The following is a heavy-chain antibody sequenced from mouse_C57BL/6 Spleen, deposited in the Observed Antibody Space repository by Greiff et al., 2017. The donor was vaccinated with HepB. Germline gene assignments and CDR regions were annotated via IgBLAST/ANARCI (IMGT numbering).Heavy chain of an antibody. CDR3: ARINWEGWYFDV. D-gene: IGHD4-1*01. Sequence: VQLQQSGPGLVQPSQSLSITCTVSGFSLTSYGVHWVRQSPGKGLEWLGVIWSGGSTDYNAAFISRLSISKDNSKSQVFFKMNSLQADDTAIYYCARINWEGWYFDVWGTGTTVTVSS. V-gene: IGHV2-2*01. CDR1: GFSLTSYG. CDR2: IWSGGST. J-gene: IGHJ1*03.